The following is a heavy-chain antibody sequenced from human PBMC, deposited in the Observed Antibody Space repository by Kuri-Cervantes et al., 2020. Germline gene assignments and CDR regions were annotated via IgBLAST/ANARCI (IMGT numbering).Heavy chain of an antibody. D-gene: IGHD6-19*01. J-gene: IGHJ4*02. CDR1: GFTFSSYD. CDR2: IGTAGDT. V-gene: IGHV3-13*01. Sequence: GESLKISCAASGFTFSSYDMHWVRQATGKGLEWVSAIGTAGDTYYPGSVKGRFTISGENAKNSLYLQMNSLRAGDTAVYYCARAYSSGWYKAYYFDYWGQGTLVTVSS. CDR3: ARAYSSGWYKAYYFDY.